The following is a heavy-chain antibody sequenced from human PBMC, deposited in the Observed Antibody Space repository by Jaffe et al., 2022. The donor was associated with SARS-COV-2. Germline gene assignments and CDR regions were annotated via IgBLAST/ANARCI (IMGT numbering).Heavy chain of an antibody. CDR1: GGSISSGSYY. J-gene: IGHJ6*02. D-gene: IGHD6-19*01. Sequence: QVQLQESGPGLVKPSQTLSLTCTVSGGSISSGSYYWSWIRQPAGKGLEWIGRIYTSGSTNYNPSLKSRVTISVDTSKNQFSLKLTSVTATDTAVYYCARDGAAVAGFYFYYGMDVWGQGTTVTVSS. CDR3: ARDGAAVAGFYFYYGMDV. CDR2: IYTSGST. V-gene: IGHV4-61*02.